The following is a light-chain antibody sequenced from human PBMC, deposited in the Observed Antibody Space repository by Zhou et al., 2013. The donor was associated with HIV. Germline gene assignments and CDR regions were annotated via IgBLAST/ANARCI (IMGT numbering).Light chain of an antibody. V-gene: IGKV1-33*01. CDR1: QDISNY. Sequence: DIQMTQSPSSLSASVGDRVTITCQASQDISNYLNWYQQKPGKAPKLLIYDASNLETGVPSRFSGSGSGTDFTFTISSLQPEDIATYYCQQYNSYPYNFGQGTKLEIK. J-gene: IGKJ2*01. CDR2: DAS. CDR3: QQYNSYPYN.